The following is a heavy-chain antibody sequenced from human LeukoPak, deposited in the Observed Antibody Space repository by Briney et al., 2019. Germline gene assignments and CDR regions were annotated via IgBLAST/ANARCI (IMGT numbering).Heavy chain of an antibody. V-gene: IGHV1-8*01. CDR2: MSSNSGNT. D-gene: IGHD6-13*01. CDR3: ARVIDSIAAAGSG. Sequence: ASVTVSYTASGYTFTIYDLNWVRQAPAQGLEWVGWMSSNSGNTGYAQKFQGRVTMTRNTSISTAYMELSSLRAEDTAVYYCARVIDSIAAAGSGWGQGTLVT. J-gene: IGHJ4*02. CDR1: GYTFTIYD.